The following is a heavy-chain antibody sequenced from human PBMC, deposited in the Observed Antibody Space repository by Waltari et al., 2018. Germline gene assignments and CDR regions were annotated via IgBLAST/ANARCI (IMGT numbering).Heavy chain of an antibody. CDR3: ARDHATIHAFDI. J-gene: IGHJ3*02. V-gene: IGHV3-53*01. D-gene: IGHD3-9*01. Sequence: EVQLVESGGGWIKPGGSLSLSCAASGLTVSSNYMSWVRQAPGKGLEWVSVIYSGGSTYDADSVKGRFTISRDNSKNTLYLQMNSLRAEDTAVYYCARDHATIHAFDIWGQGTMVTVSS. CDR2: IYSGGST. CDR1: GLTVSSNY.